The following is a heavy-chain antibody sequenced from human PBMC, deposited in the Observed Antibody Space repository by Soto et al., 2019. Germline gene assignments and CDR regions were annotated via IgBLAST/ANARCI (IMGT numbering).Heavy chain of an antibody. CDR1: GYSFTSYW. D-gene: IGHD2-2*01. CDR3: ARQKNHCSSTSCYLAWFDP. Sequence: GESLKISCKGSGYSFTSYWISWVRQMPGKGLEWMGRIDPSDSYTNYSPSFQGHVTISADKSISTAYLQWSSLKASDTAMYYCARQKNHCSSTSCYLAWFDPWGQGTLVTVSS. V-gene: IGHV5-10-1*01. J-gene: IGHJ5*02. CDR2: IDPSDSYT.